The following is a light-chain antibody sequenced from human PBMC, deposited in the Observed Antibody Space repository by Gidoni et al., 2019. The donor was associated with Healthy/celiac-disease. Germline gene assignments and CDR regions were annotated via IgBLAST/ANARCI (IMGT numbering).Light chain of an antibody. CDR2: DAS. CDR3: QQYNSYSPWT. CDR1: QSISSW. Sequence: DIQMTQSPSTLSASVGDRVTITCRASQSISSWLAWYQQKPGKAPKLLIYDASSLESGVPSRFSGSGAGTEFTLTISSLQPDDFATYYCQQYNSYSPWTVXQXTKVEIK. V-gene: IGKV1-5*01. J-gene: IGKJ1*01.